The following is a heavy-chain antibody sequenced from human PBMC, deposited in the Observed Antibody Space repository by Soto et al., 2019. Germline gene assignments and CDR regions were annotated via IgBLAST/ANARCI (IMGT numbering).Heavy chain of an antibody. CDR1: GFTFSTFS. J-gene: IGHJ6*02. CDR2: ISSTSNTI. D-gene: IGHD1-26*01. V-gene: IGHV3-48*02. Sequence: GGSLRLSCAASGFTFSTFSMNWVRQAPGKGLEWVSYISSTSNTIYYADSVKGRFTISRDNAKNSLYLQMSSLRDEDTAVYYCARAKYSENYRFYYYGMDVWGQGTTVTVSS. CDR3: ARAKYSENYRFYYYGMDV.